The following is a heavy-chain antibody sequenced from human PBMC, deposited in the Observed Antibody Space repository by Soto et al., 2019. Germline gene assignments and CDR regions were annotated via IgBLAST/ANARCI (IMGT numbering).Heavy chain of an antibody. CDR3: ARVLFGRGNWFDP. CDR2: IYYSGST. D-gene: IGHD3-3*01. Sequence: QVQLQESGPGLVKPSETLSLTCTVSGVSISSYYWSWIRQPPGKGLEWIGYIYYSGSTNYNPSLKSRVTISVDPSKNQFCLKLSSVTAADAAVYYCARVLFGRGNWFDPWGQGTLVTVSS. V-gene: IGHV4-59*01. J-gene: IGHJ5*02. CDR1: GVSISSYY.